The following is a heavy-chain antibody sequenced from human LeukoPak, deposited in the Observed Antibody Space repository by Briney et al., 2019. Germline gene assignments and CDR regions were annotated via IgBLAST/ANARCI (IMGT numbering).Heavy chain of an antibody. Sequence: GGSLRLSCAVSGFTFDDYAMTWVRQAPGKGLEWVSGMSWNSGSIGYATSMKGRFTISRDNAKNSLYLQMNSLRAEDTSLYYCAKDSEVGYDSSGYYYGRAFDIWGQGTMVTVSA. CDR2: MSWNSGSI. J-gene: IGHJ3*02. V-gene: IGHV3-9*01. D-gene: IGHD3-22*01. CDR1: GFTFDDYA. CDR3: AKDSEVGYDSSGYYYGRAFDI.